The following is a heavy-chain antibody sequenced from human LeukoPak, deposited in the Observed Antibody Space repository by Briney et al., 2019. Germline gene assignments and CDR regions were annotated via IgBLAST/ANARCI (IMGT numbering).Heavy chain of an antibody. CDR3: ARAASITMIVVALYGMDV. CDR1: GYTFTGYY. V-gene: IGHV1-2*02. J-gene: IGHJ6*02. D-gene: IGHD3-22*01. CDR2: INPNSGGT. Sequence: ASVKVSCKASGYTFTGYYMHWVRQAPGQGLEWMGWINPNSGGTNYAQKFQGGVTMTRDTSIGTAYMELSRLRSDDTAVYYCARAASITMIVVALYGMDVWGQGTTVTVSS.